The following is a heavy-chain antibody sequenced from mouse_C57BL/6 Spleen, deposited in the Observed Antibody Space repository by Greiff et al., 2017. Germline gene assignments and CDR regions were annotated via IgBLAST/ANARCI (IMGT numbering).Heavy chain of an antibody. V-gene: IGHV1-61*01. D-gene: IGHD1-1*01. CDR3: AKKGYYYGSSYDFDY. CDR1: GYTFTSYW. CDR2: IYPSDSET. Sequence: VQLQQPGAELVRPGSSVKLSCKASGYTFTSYWMDWVKQRPGQGLEWIGNIYPSDSETHYNQKFKDKATLTVDKSSSTAYMQLSSLTSEDSAVYYCAKKGYYYGSSYDFDYWGQGTTLTVSS. J-gene: IGHJ2*01.